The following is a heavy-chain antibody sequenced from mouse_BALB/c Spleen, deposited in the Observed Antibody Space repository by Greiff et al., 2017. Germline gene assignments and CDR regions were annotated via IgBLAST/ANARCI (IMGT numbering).Heavy chain of an antibody. D-gene: IGHD1-2*01. Sequence: EVKVVESGPSLVKPSQTLSLTCSVTGDSITSGYWNWIRKFPGNKLEYMGYISYSGSTYYNPSLKSRISITRDTSKNQYYLQLNSVTTEDTATYYCARSYGWRFAYWGQGTLVTVSA. CDR2: ISYSGST. J-gene: IGHJ3*01. CDR3: ARSYGWRFAY. V-gene: IGHV3-8*02. CDR1: GDSITSGY.